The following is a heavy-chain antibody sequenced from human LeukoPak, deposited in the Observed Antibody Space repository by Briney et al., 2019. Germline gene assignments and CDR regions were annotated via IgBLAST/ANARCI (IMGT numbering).Heavy chain of an antibody. Sequence: SETLSLTCAVYGGSFSGYYWSWIRQPPGKGLEWIGEINHSGSTNYNPSLKSRVTISVDTSKNQFSLKLSSVTAADTAVYYCARDRPSFWFGELLGIWFDPWGQGTLVTVSS. CDR1: GGSFSGYY. CDR3: ARDRPSFWFGELLGIWFDP. V-gene: IGHV4-34*01. D-gene: IGHD3-10*01. J-gene: IGHJ5*02. CDR2: INHSGST.